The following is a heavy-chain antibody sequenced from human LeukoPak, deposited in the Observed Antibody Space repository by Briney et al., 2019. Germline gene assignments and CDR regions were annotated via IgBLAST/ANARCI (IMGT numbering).Heavy chain of an antibody. CDR3: AKHWFYDILTGYSPHFDY. D-gene: IGHD3-9*01. J-gene: IGHJ4*02. Sequence: GGSLRLSCAASGFTFSTYAMTWVRQAPGKGLEWVSGINSNGDEIYYADSVKGRFTISRDNSKNTLYLQINSLRAEDTAVYSCAKHWFYDILTGYSPHFDYWGQGTLVTVSS. CDR1: GFTFSTYA. CDR2: INSNGDEI. V-gene: IGHV3-23*01.